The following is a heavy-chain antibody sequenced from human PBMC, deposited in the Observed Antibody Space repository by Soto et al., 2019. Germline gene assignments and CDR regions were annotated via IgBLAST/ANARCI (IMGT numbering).Heavy chain of an antibody. Sequence: GGSLRLSCAASGFTFSSYSMNWVRQAPGKGLEWVASISSASNDITYADSVKGRFIISRDNAKNSLFLQMNDLRPEDTALYYCARVAYWGQGTLVTVSS. CDR1: GFTFSSYS. CDR3: ARVAY. V-gene: IGHV3-21*06. J-gene: IGHJ4*02. CDR2: ISSASNDI.